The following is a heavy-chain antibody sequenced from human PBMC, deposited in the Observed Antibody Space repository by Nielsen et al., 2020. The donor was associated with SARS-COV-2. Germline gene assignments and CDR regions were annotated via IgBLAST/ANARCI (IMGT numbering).Heavy chain of an antibody. Sequence: GGSLRLSCAASGFTFSSYSMNWVRQAPGKELEWVSSISSSSSYIYYADSVKGRFTISRDNAKNSLYLQMNSLRAEDTAVYYCARDHSSGWYGFFDYWGQGTLVTVSS. J-gene: IGHJ4*02. CDR2: ISSSSSYI. CDR3: ARDHSSGWYGFFDY. V-gene: IGHV3-21*01. D-gene: IGHD6-19*01. CDR1: GFTFSSYS.